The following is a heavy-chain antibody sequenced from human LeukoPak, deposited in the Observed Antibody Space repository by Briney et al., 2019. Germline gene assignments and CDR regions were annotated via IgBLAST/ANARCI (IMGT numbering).Heavy chain of an antibody. CDR3: ARRTGVHWNAFDI. CDR1: GYSFTSYW. Sequence: GESLKISCKGSGYSFTSYWIGWVRQMPGKGLEWVGIIYPGDSDTRYSPSFQGQVTISADKSISTAYLQWSSLKASDTAMYYCARRTGVHWNAFDIWGQGTMVTVSS. CDR2: IYPGDSDT. D-gene: IGHD7-27*01. J-gene: IGHJ3*02. V-gene: IGHV5-51*01.